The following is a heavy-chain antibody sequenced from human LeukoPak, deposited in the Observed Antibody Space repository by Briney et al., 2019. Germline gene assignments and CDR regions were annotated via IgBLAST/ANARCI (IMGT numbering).Heavy chain of an antibody. CDR3: ATGSPSDQLLSYYYYGMDV. V-gene: IGHV1-24*01. CDR2: LDPEDGET. J-gene: IGHJ6*02. Sequence: GASVKVSCKVSGYTLTELSMHWVRQAPGKGLEWMGGLDPEDGETIYAQKFQGRVTMTEDTSTDTAYMELSSLRSEDTAVYYCATGSPSDQLLSYYYYGMDVSGQGTTVTVSS. CDR1: GYTLTELS. D-gene: IGHD2-2*01.